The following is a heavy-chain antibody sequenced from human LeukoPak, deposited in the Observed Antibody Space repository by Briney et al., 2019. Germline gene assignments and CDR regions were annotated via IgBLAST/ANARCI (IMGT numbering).Heavy chain of an antibody. CDR2: IYHSGST. V-gene: IGHV4-38-2*01. D-gene: IGHD4-23*01. CDR1: TYSISSGYY. J-gene: IGHJ4*02. Sequence: SETLSLTCAVSTYSISSGYYWGWIRQPPGKGLEWIGSIYHSGSTYYNPSVKSRVTISVDTSKNQFSLKLSSVTAADTAVYYCARTVGTHRFDYWGQGILVTVSS. CDR3: ARTVGTHRFDY.